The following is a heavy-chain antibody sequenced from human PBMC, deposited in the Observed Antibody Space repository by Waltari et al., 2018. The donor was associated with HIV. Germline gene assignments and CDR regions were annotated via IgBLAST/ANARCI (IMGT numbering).Heavy chain of an antibody. CDR2: MNPNSGNT. CDR1: GYAFTNYD. D-gene: IGHD6-13*01. V-gene: IGHV1-8*01. J-gene: IGHJ4*02. CDR3: ARRLASGGTTLNY. Sequence: QVQLVQSGAEVKKPGASVRVSCQASGYAFTNYDINWVRTATVQGLEWMGWMNPNSGNTGYAQKFQGRVAMTRNTSINTAYMDLNSLTSDDTAVYFCARRLASGGTTLNYWGQGTLVTVS.